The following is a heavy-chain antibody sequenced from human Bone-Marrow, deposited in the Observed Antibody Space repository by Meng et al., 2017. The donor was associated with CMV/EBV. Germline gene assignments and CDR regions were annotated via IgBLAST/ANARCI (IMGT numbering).Heavy chain of an antibody. CDR2: ISSSGSTI. Sequence: GGSLRLSCAASGFTFSSYEMNWVRQAPGKGLEWVSYISSSGSTIYYADSVKGRFTISRDNAKNSLYLQMNSLRAEDTAVYYCARDRPHCSSTSGASSSYYYYGMDVWGQGTTVTVSS. J-gene: IGHJ6*02. CDR3: ARDRPHCSSTSGASSSYYYYGMDV. V-gene: IGHV3-48*03. CDR1: GFTFSSYE. D-gene: IGHD2-2*01.